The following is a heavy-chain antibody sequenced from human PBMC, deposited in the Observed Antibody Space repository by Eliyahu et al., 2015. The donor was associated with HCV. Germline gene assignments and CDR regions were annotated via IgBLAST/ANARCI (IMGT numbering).Heavy chain of an antibody. J-gene: IGHJ4*02. CDR2: T. CDR3: ARGVLEWELLPVDY. Sequence: TNYNPSLKSRVTISVDTSKNQFSLKLSSVTAADTAVYYCARGVLEWELLPVDYWGQGTLVTVSS. D-gene: IGHD1-26*01. V-gene: IGHV4-59*09.